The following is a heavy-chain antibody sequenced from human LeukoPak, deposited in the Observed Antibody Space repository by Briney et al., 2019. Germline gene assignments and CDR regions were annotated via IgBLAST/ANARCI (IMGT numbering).Heavy chain of an antibody. Sequence: GGSLRLSCAASGFTFISYAMSWVRQAPGKGLEWVSGISGSGGSTYYADSVKGRFTISIDNSKNTLYLQMNSLRAEDTTVYYCAKDPPTVMANAFHIWGQGTMVTVSS. CDR3: AKDPPTVMANAFHI. D-gene: IGHD5-18*01. CDR1: GFTFISYA. CDR2: ISGSGGST. J-gene: IGHJ3*02. V-gene: IGHV3-23*01.